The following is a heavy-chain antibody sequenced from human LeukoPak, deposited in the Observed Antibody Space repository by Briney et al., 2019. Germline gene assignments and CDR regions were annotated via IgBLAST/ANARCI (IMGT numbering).Heavy chain of an antibody. CDR3: ARVGSSGWYVHPTLDY. V-gene: IGHV1-2*02. J-gene: IGHJ4*02. D-gene: IGHD6-19*01. CDR1: GYTFSGYY. Sequence: RASVKVSCKASGYTFSGYYIHWVRQAPGQGLEWMAWINPSSGDTNYAQKFQGRVTMTRDTSISTAYMELTRLISDDTAVYYCARVGSSGWYVHPTLDYWGQGTLVTVSS. CDR2: INPSSGDT.